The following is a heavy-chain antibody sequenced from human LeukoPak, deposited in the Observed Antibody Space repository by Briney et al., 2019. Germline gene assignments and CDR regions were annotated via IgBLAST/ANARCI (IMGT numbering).Heavy chain of an antibody. V-gene: IGHV4-34*01. CDR1: GGSFSGYY. D-gene: IGHD6-19*01. J-gene: IGHJ4*02. Sequence: SETLSLTCAVYGGSFSGYYWSWIRQPPGKGLEWIGEINHSGSTNYNPSLKSRVTISVDTSKNQFSLKLSSVTAADTAVYYCASNTPSPSGWSFSYWGQGTLVTVSS. CDR2: INHSGST. CDR3: ASNTPSPSGWSFSY.